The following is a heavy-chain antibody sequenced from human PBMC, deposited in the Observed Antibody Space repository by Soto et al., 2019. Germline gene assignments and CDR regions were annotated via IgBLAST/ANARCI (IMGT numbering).Heavy chain of an antibody. Sequence: EASVKVSCKASGYTFTSYDINWVRQATGQGLEWMGWMNPNSGNTGYAQKFQGRVTMTRNTSISTAYMELSSLRSEDTAVYYCARDQSGGGSCYPQKCNWFDPWGQGTLATVSS. CDR1: GYTFTSYD. D-gene: IGHD2-15*01. V-gene: IGHV1-8*01. CDR2: MNPNSGNT. CDR3: ARDQSGGGSCYPQKCNWFDP. J-gene: IGHJ5*02.